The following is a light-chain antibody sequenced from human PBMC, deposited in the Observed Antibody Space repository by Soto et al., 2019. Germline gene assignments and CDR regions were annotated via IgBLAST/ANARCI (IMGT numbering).Light chain of an antibody. CDR1: QSVSSN. CDR3: QQYNNWPPMYT. Sequence: EIVMTQSPATLSVSPGERATLSCRASQSVSSNLAWYQQKAGQAPRLLINGASTRATGIPARFSGSGSGTEFTLTISSLQSEDFAVYYCQQYNNWPPMYTFGQGNKLEIK. J-gene: IGKJ2*01. CDR2: GAS. V-gene: IGKV3-15*01.